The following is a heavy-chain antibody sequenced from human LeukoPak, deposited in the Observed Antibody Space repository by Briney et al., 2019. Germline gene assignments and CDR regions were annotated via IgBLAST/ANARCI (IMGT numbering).Heavy chain of an antibody. Sequence: ASVKVSCKASGYTFTSYYMHWVRQATGQGLEWMGWMNPNSGNTGYAQKFQGRVTITRNTSISTAYMELSSLRSEDTAVYYCARGLAIFGVAPDGFDIWGQGTMVTVSS. D-gene: IGHD3-3*01. V-gene: IGHV1-8*03. J-gene: IGHJ3*02. CDR1: GYTFTSYY. CDR2: MNPNSGNT. CDR3: ARGLAIFGVAPDGFDI.